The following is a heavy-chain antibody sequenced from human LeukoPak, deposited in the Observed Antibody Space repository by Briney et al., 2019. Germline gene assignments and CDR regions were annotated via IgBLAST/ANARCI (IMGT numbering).Heavy chain of an antibody. J-gene: IGHJ5*02. CDR1: GYNFPIYW. D-gene: IGHD2-21*01. CDR3: ASARRGDYYWWFDP. CDR2: IYPDNSNT. Sequence: GESLKISCQGSGYNFPIYWIGWVRQMPGKGLEWMGIIYPDNSNTRYSPSFQGQVTISADKSINAAYLHWSSLRASDTAIYYCASARRGDYYWWFDPWGQGTLVTVSS. V-gene: IGHV5-51*01.